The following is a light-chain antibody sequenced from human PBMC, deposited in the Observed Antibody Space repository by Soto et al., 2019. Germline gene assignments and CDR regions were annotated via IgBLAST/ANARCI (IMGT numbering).Light chain of an antibody. CDR1: QSVSSY. J-gene: IGKJ5*01. V-gene: IGKV3-20*01. CDR3: QQYGSSPPIT. Sequence: EIVLTQSPATLSLFPGERATLSCRASQSVSSYLAWYQQKPGQAPRLLIYDASNRATGIPDRFSGSGSGTDFTLTISRLEPEDFAVYYCQQYGSSPPITFGQGTRWRL. CDR2: DAS.